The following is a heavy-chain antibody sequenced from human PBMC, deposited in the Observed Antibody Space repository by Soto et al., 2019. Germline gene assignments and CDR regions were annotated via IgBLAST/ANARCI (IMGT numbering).Heavy chain of an antibody. D-gene: IGHD1-1*01. CDR2: IYYSGST. CDR3: ARSPSRETWVEYYYYGMDV. CDR1: GGSISSYY. J-gene: IGHJ6*02. Sequence: SETLSLTCTVSGGSISSYYWSWIRQPPGKGLEWIGYIYYSGSTNYNPSLKSRVTISVDTSKNQFSLKLSSVTAADTAVYYCARSPSRETWVEYYYYGMDVWGQGTTVTVSS. V-gene: IGHV4-59*01.